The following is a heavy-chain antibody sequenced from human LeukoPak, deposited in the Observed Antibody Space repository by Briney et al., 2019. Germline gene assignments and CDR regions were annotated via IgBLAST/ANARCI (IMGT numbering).Heavy chain of an antibody. D-gene: IGHD5/OR15-5a*01. CDR1: GGSISSSSYY. Sequence: PSETLSLTCTVSGGSISSSSYYWGWIRQPPGKGLEWIASIYYSGSTYYNPSLKSRVTTFVDTSKNQLSLKLSSVTAADTAVYYCARGPYRLPQYYFDYWGQGTLVTVSS. CDR3: ARGPYRLPQYYFDY. V-gene: IGHV4-39*07. CDR2: IYYSGST. J-gene: IGHJ4*02.